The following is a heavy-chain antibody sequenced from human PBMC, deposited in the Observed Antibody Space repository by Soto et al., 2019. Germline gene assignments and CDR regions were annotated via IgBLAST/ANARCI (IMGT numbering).Heavy chain of an antibody. CDR2: ISYDGSNK. V-gene: IGHV3-30*18. J-gene: IGHJ4*02. Sequence: GGSLRLSCAASGFTFSSYGMHWVRQAPGKGLEWVAVISYDGSNKYYADSVKGRFTISRDNSKNTLYLQMNSLRAEDTAVYYCAKDSDSPTTVVGGIGYWGQGTLVTVSS. CDR1: GFTFSSYG. CDR3: AKDSDSPTTVVGGIGY. D-gene: IGHD4-17*01.